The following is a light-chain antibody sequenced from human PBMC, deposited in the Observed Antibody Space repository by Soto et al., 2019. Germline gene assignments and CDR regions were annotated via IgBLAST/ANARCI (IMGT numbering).Light chain of an antibody. J-gene: IGKJ1*01. V-gene: IGKV1-27*01. CDR2: AAS. CDR3: QKYNNAPWT. Sequence: DTQMTQSPSSLSASVGDRVTITCRASQGISNYLAWYQQKPGKVPKLLIYAASTLQSGVPSRFSGSGSGTDFTLIISSLQPEDVAAYYCQKYNNAPWTFGQGTKVEIK. CDR1: QGISNY.